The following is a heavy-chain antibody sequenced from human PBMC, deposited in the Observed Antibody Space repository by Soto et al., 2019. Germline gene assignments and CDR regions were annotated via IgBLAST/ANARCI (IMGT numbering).Heavy chain of an antibody. Sequence: ESGGGLVKPGGSLRLSCAASGFTFSSYSMNWVRQAPGKGLEWVSSISSSSSYIYYADSVKGRFTISRDNAKNSLYLQMNSLRAEDTAVYYCARDHYYDFWSGFSTPYYYGMDVWGQGTTVTVSS. V-gene: IGHV3-21*01. J-gene: IGHJ6*02. CDR3: ARDHYYDFWSGFSTPYYYGMDV. CDR1: GFTFSSYS. CDR2: ISSSSSYI. D-gene: IGHD3-3*01.